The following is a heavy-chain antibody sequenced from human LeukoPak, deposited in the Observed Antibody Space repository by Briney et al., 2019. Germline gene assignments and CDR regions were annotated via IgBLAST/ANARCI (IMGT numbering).Heavy chain of an antibody. Sequence: GASVKVSCKVSGYTLTELSMHWVRQAPGKGLEWMGWIDTNTGKPTYAQGFTGRFVFSLDTSVSTAYLQISSLKAEDTAVYYCARDLPDCSGGSCYANWGQGTLVTVSS. CDR1: GYTLTELS. D-gene: IGHD2-15*01. CDR2: IDTNTGKP. V-gene: IGHV7-4-1*02. J-gene: IGHJ4*02. CDR3: ARDLPDCSGGSCYAN.